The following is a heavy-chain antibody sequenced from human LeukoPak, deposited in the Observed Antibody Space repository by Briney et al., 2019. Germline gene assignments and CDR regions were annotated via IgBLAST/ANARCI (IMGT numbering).Heavy chain of an antibody. D-gene: IGHD6-13*01. J-gene: IGHJ1*01. Sequence: GGSLRLSCTASGFTFSSYAMHWVRQAPGKGLEWVAVISYDGSNKYYADSVKGRFTISRDNSKNTLYLQMNSLRAEDTAVYYCARDAHTFSSSWYTEYFQHWGQGTLVTVSS. V-gene: IGHV3-30*04. CDR3: ARDAHTFSSSWYTEYFQH. CDR2: ISYDGSNK. CDR1: GFTFSSYA.